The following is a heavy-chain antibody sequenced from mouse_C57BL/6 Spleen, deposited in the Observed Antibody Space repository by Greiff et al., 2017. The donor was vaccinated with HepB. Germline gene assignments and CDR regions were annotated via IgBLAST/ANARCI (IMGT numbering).Heavy chain of an antibody. D-gene: IGHD2-4*01. J-gene: IGHJ4*01. V-gene: IGHV1-26*01. Sequence: VQLQQSGPELVKPGASVKISCKASGYTFTDYYMNWVKQSHGKSLEWIGDINPNNGGTSYNQKFKGKATLTVDKSSSTAYMELRSLTSEDSAVYYCARWYDYLYYYAMNYWGQGTSVTVSS. CDR2: INPNNGGT. CDR1: GYTFTDYY. CDR3: ARWYDYLYYYAMNY.